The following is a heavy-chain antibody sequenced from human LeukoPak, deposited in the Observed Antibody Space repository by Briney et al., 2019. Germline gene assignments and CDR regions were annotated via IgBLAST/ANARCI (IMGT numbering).Heavy chain of an antibody. Sequence: SVKVSCKASGYTFTGYYMHWVRQAPGQGLEWMRRIIPILGIANYAQKFQGRVTITADKSTSTAYMELSSLRSEDTAVYYCASLLGPGYSSGWYENWFDPWGQGTLVTVSS. V-gene: IGHV1-69*02. CDR3: ASLLGPGYSSGWYENWFDP. CDR1: GYTFTGYY. CDR2: IIPILGIA. D-gene: IGHD6-19*01. J-gene: IGHJ5*02.